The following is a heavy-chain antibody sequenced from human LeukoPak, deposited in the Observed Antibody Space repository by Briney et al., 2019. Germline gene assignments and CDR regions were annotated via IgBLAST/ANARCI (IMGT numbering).Heavy chain of an antibody. V-gene: IGHV1-46*01. J-gene: IGHJ1*01. CDR2: INPSGGST. D-gene: IGHD3-22*01. Sequence: ASVKVSCKASGYTFTSYYMHWVRQAPGQGLEWMGIINPSGGSTSYAQKFQGRVTMTRDASTSTVYMELSSLRSEDTAVCYCARDYYDSSGYFPYFQHWGQGTLVTVSS. CDR1: GYTFTSYY. CDR3: ARDYYDSSGYFPYFQH.